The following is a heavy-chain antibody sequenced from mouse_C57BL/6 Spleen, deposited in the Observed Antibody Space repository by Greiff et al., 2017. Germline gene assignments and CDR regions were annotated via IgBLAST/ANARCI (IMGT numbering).Heavy chain of an antibody. CDR1: GYAFSSYW. CDR2: IYPGDGDT. CDR3: ASFTTVWPWYFDV. V-gene: IGHV1-80*01. D-gene: IGHD1-1*01. Sequence: VHLVESGAELVKPGASVKISCKASGYAFSSYWMNWVKQRPGKGLEWIGQIYPGDGDTNYNGKFKGKATLTADQSSSTAYMQLSSLTSEDSAVYFCASFTTVWPWYFDVWGTGTTVTVSS. J-gene: IGHJ1*03.